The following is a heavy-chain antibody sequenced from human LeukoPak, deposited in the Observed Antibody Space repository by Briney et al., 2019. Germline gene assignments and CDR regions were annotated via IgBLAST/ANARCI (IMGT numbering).Heavy chain of an antibody. CDR3: ARRGGYYDSSGYYYRITPLGY. J-gene: IGHJ4*02. V-gene: IGHV1-8*01. Sequence: PGASVTVSCKASGYTFTSYDINWVRQATGQGLEWMGWMNPNSGNTGYAQKFQGRVTMTRNTSISTAYMELSSLRSEDTAVYYCARRGGYYDSSGYYYRITPLGYWGQGTLVTVSS. D-gene: IGHD3-22*01. CDR1: GYTFTSYD. CDR2: MNPNSGNT.